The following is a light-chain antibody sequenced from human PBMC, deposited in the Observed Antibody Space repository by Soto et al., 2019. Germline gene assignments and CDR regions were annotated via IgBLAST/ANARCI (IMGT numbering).Light chain of an antibody. CDR2: DVS. Sequence: QSVLTQPASVSVSPGQSITISCTGTSSDIGGYNYVSWYQQHPGKAPKLLIYDVSNRPSGVSNRFSGSKSGNTASLVISGLQAEDEADYYCSSYTSSGTYVFGTGTKVTVL. CDR1: SSDIGGYNY. V-gene: IGLV2-14*01. CDR3: SSYTSSGTYV. J-gene: IGLJ1*01.